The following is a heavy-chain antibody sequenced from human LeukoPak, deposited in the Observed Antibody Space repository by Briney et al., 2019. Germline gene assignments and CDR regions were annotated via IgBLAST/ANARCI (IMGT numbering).Heavy chain of an antibody. CDR3: ARGKPRINYYYYYGMHV. D-gene: IGHD1-14*01. CDR2: INHSGST. V-gene: IGHV4-34*01. CDR1: GGSFSGFY. J-gene: IGHJ6*02. Sequence: SETPSLTCAAYGGSFSGFYWSWIRQPPGKGLEWIGEINHSGSTKYNPSLTSRVAISVDASKDQFSLKLSSVTPADTAVYYCARGKPRINYYYYYGMHVWGQGTTVTVSS.